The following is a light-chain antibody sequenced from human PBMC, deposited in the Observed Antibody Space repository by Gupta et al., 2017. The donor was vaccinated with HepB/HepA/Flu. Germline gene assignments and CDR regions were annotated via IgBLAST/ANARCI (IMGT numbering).Light chain of an antibody. V-gene: IGLV2-23*02. CDR1: SSDIGSSNL. Sequence: CALTPPSPRSGAPGPVIPLPRPGNSSDIGSSNLVAWYQQHPGNAPQLMIYDVSYRPSGVSNRISGSKSGNTASLTISGLQAEDEAAYYCSSYGSSSTLFGGGTHLTVL. J-gene: IGLJ2*01. CDR2: DVS. CDR3: SSYGSSSTL.